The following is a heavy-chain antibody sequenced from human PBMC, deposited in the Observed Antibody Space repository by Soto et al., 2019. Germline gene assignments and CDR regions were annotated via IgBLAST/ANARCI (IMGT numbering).Heavy chain of an antibody. D-gene: IGHD3-22*01. Sequence: PSETLSLTCAVSGDSISKSGYYWSWIRQNQGKALEWIGYIYYSGSTFYNPSLKSRVSISLDTSKNQLSLKLISVTAADTAVYYCAGVSTYYFDSSGSYTSDYWGQGTLVTVSS. CDR1: GDSISKSGYY. CDR3: AGVSTYYFDSSGSYTSDY. V-gene: IGHV4-31*11. J-gene: IGHJ4*02. CDR2: IYYSGST.